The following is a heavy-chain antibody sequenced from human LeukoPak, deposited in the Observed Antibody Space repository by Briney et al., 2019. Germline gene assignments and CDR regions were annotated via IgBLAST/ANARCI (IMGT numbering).Heavy chain of an antibody. Sequence: SETLSLTCTVSGGSISSGDYYWSWIRQPPGQGLEWIGYIYYSGSTNYNPSLKSRVTISVDTSKNQFSLKLSSVTAADTAVYYCARGDYDSSGYYLKDYWGQGTLVTVSS. CDR2: IYYSGST. CDR1: GGSISSGDYY. D-gene: IGHD3-22*01. J-gene: IGHJ4*02. CDR3: ARGDYDSSGYYLKDY. V-gene: IGHV4-30-4*01.